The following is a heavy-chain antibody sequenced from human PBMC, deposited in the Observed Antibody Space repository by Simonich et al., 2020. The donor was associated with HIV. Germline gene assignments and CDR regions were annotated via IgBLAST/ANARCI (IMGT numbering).Heavy chain of an antibody. Sequence: QVQLQQWGAGLLKPSETLSLTCAVYGGSFSDFYWTWIRQPPGKGLEWIGEINHSGSTNYNPSLNSRVTIAVATSKNQFSLKLSSVTAADTAVYYCARPTGTDAFDIWGQGTMVTVSS. CDR1: GGSFSDFY. CDR2: INHSGST. J-gene: IGHJ3*02. V-gene: IGHV4-34*01. CDR3: ARPTGTDAFDI. D-gene: IGHD1-1*01.